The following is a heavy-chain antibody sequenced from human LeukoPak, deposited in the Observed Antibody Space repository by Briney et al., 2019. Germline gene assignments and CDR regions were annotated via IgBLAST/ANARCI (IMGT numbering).Heavy chain of an antibody. J-gene: IGHJ6*02. CDR3: ARDLGWRHYYYYGMDV. CDR2: ISAYNGNT. V-gene: IGHV1-18*01. CDR1: GYTFTSYG. Sequence: ASVKVSCKASGYTFTSYGISWVRQAPGQGLEWTGWISAYNGNTNYAQKLQGRVTMTTDTSTSTAYMELRSLRSDDTAVYYCARDLGWRHYYYYGMDVWGQGTTVTVSS. D-gene: IGHD2-15*01.